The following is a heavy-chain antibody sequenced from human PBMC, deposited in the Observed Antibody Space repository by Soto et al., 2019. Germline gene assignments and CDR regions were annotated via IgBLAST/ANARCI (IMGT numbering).Heavy chain of an antibody. J-gene: IGHJ4*02. Sequence: GSLRLSCAASGFTFSSYSMNWVRQAPGKGLEWVSYISSSSSTIYYADSVKGRFTISRDNAKNSLYLQMNSLRDEDTAVYYCARDSDYYDSSGYSNFDYWGQGTLVTVS. CDR3: ARDSDYYDSSGYSNFDY. D-gene: IGHD3-22*01. CDR2: ISSSSSTI. V-gene: IGHV3-48*02. CDR1: GFTFSSYS.